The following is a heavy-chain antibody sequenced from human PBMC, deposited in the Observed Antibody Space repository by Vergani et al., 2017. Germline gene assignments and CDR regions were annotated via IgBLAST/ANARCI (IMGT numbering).Heavy chain of an antibody. V-gene: IGHV3-23*01. CDR1: GFTFSSSA. Sequence: EVQLLESGGGLVQPGGSLRLSCAASGFTFSSSAMSWVRQAPGKGLEWVSAISGSGGSTYYADSVKGRFTISRDNSKNTLYLQMNSLRAEDTAVYYCTTAWGLYYLHGEYFQYWGRGTLVSVSS. CDR3: TTAWGLYYLHGEYFQY. J-gene: IGHJ1*01. CDR2: ISGSGGST. D-gene: IGHD3-10*01.